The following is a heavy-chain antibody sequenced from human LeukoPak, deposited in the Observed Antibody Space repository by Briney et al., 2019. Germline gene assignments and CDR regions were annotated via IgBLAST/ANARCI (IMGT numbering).Heavy chain of an antibody. J-gene: IGHJ6*02. CDR3: ARAKNDFWSGYYSSGMDV. CDR1: GGSFSGYY. D-gene: IGHD3-3*01. Sequence: NPSETLSLTCAVYGGSFSGYYWSWIRQPPGKGLEWTGEINHSGSTNYNPSLKSRVTISVDTSKNQFSLKLSSVTAADTAVYYCARAKNDFWSGYYSSGMDVWGQGTTVTVSS. CDR2: INHSGST. V-gene: IGHV4-34*01.